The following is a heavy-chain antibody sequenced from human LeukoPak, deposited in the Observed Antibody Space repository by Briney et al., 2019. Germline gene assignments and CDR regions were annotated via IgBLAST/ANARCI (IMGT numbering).Heavy chain of an antibody. Sequence: GRSLRLYCAASGFTFSSYWMSWVRQAPGKGLEWVANIKQDGSEKYYVDSVKGRFTISRDNAKNSLYLQMNSLRAEDTAVYYCARTHSSSWYGGENFDYWGQGTLVTVSS. CDR3: ARTHSSSWYGGENFDY. J-gene: IGHJ4*02. V-gene: IGHV3-7*01. D-gene: IGHD6-13*01. CDR1: GFTFSSYW. CDR2: IKQDGSEK.